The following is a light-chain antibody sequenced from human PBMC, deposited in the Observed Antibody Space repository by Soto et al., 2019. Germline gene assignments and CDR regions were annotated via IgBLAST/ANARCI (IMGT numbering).Light chain of an antibody. J-gene: IGKJ2*01. V-gene: IGKV4-1*01. CDR2: WAS. CDR3: QQYESTPPT. CDR1: QSVLYSSNNKNY. Sequence: DIVMTQSPDSLAVSLGERATINCKSSQSVLYSSNNKNYLAWYQQSPGQPPKLLIYWASTLKSGDPDRFSGRGSGTDITLTIASLQAEDVAVYYCQQYESTPPTLGQGTKLEIK.